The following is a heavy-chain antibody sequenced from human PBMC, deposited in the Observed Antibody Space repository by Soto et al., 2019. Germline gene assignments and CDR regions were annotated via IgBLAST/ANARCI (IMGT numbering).Heavy chain of an antibody. J-gene: IGHJ6*02. CDR3: AKGGAIVAAGTRVYLYNAMDV. V-gene: IGHV1-2*02. CDR1: GYTFTGYY. CDR2: INPNSGDT. Sequence: VKVSCKASGYTFTGYYVHWVRQAPGQGLEWMGWINPNSGDTYLAQRFQGRVTMNRDTSIGTAYMELRGLTSDDTAEYYCAKGGAIVAAGTRVYLYNAMDVWGQGTTVTVPS. D-gene: IGHD1-26*01.